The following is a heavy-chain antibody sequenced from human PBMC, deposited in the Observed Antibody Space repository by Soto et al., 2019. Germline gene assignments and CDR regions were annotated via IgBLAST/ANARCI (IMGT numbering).Heavy chain of an antibody. CDR1: SGSISSYY. CDR2: IHHSGST. J-gene: IGHJ6*02. Sequence: PSETLSLTCTVSSGSISSYYWSWIRQPPGKGLEWIGYIHHSGSTNYNPSLKSRVTISVDTSKNQFSLKLSSVTAADTAVYYCARDLGVRAAILGPDYYYGMDLWGQGTTVTVSS. V-gene: IGHV4-59*01. D-gene: IGHD3-10*01. CDR3: ARDLGVRAAILGPDYYYGMDL.